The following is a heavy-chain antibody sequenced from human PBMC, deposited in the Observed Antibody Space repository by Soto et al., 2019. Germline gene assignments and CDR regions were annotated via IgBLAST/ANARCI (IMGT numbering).Heavy chain of an antibody. CDR3: ARGSDGVWNWFDP. CDR2: IYNSGNT. V-gene: IGHV4-30-2*01. D-gene: IGHD2-21*02. J-gene: IGHJ5*02. CDR1: VGSISSGFYS. Sequence: PSETLSLNCAVSVGSISSGFYSWSWILQPPGQGLEWIGYIYNSGNTYYNPSLMSRVTISVDRSQNHFSLKLTSVTAADTAVYYCARGSDGVWNWFDPWGQGTQVTVSS.